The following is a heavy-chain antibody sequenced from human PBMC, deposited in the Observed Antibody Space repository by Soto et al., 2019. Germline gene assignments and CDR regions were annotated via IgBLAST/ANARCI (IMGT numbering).Heavy chain of an antibody. J-gene: IGHJ6*04. CDR1: GFTFSSYW. Sequence: EVQLVESGGGLVQPGGSLRLSCAASGFTFSSYWMHWVRQAPGKGLVWVSRINSDGSNTNYADSVKGRFTISRDNAKNTLYLQMNSLRAEDTAVYYCTRSGSSPYYYGMDVGAKGTRVTFSS. CDR3: TRSGSSPYYYGMDV. V-gene: IGHV3-74*01. D-gene: IGHD6-6*01. CDR2: INSDGSNT.